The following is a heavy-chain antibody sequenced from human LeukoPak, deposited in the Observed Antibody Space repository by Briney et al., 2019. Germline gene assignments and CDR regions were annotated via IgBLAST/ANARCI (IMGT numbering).Heavy chain of an antibody. CDR3: ARFGMDAAIDY. J-gene: IGHJ4*02. V-gene: IGHV3-7*01. Sequence: PGGSLRLSCAASGFTFSGYWMSWVRQAPGKGLEWVATIKQDGSEKTYVDSVEGRFTSSRDNAKSSLFLQMDSLRADDTAVYYCARFGMDAAIDYWGQGTLVTVSP. D-gene: IGHD2-15*01. CDR2: IKQDGSEK. CDR1: GFTFSGYW.